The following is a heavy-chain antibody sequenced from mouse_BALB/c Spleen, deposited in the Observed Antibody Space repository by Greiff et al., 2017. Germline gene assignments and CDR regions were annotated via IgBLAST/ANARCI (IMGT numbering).Heavy chain of an antibody. Sequence: VQLQQSGAELMKPGASVKISCKATGYTFSSYWIEWVKQRPGHGLEWIGEILPGSGSTNYNEKFKGKATFTADTSSNTAYMQLSSLTSEDSAVYYCAKRGITTVVAREFAYWGQGTLVTVSA. CDR2: ILPGSGST. V-gene: IGHV1-9*01. CDR3: AKRGITTVVAREFAY. D-gene: IGHD1-1*01. CDR1: GYTFSSYW. J-gene: IGHJ3*01.